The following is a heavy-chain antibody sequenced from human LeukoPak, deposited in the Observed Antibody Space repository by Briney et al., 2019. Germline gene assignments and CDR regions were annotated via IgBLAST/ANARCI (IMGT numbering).Heavy chain of an antibody. Sequence: GGSLRLSCAASGFTFSSYAMSWVRQAPGKGLEWVSAISGSGGSTYYADSVKGRFTISRDNSKNTLYLQMNSLRAEDKAVYYCAKAHGSGSYPYWGQGTLVTVSS. CDR2: ISGSGGST. CDR3: AKAHGSGSYPY. J-gene: IGHJ4*02. D-gene: IGHD3-10*01. CDR1: GFTFSSYA. V-gene: IGHV3-23*01.